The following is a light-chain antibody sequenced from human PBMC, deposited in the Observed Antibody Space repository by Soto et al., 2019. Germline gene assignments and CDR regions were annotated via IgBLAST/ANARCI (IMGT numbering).Light chain of an antibody. CDR3: SSYASSNAVV. CDR2: EVS. V-gene: IGLV2-8*01. Sequence: QSALTQPPSASGSPGQSVTISCTGTSRDVGGYNYVSWYQQHPGKAPKLMIYEVSKRPSGVPDRFSGSKSGNTASLTVSGLQAEDEADYYCSSYASSNAVVFGGGTQLTVL. CDR1: SRDVGGYNY. J-gene: IGLJ2*01.